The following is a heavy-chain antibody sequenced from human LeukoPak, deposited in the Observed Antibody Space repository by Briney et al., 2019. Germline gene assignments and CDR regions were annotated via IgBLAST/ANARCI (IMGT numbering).Heavy chain of an antibody. D-gene: IGHD3-10*01. Sequence: GGSLSLSCAASGFAFSSYAMSWVRQAPGKGLEWVSAISGSGGSTYYADSVKGRFTISRDNSKNTLYLQMNSLRAEDTAVYYCAKVGGTMVRGVSYYYYYGMDVWGQGTTVTVSS. CDR1: GFAFSSYA. CDR2: ISGSGGST. J-gene: IGHJ6*02. V-gene: IGHV3-23*01. CDR3: AKVGGTMVRGVSYYYYYGMDV.